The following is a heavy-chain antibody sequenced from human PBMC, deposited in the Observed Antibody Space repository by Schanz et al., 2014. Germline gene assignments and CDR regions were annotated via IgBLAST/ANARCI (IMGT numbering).Heavy chain of an antibody. CDR2: FT. V-gene: IGHV1-2*06. J-gene: IGHJ4*02. CDR1: GYSFSAYY. D-gene: IGHD1-1*01. Sequence: QVQLVQSGAELKNPGASVKVSCKASGYSFSAYYIHWMRQAPGQGLEWLGRFTHISQKFQGRVTMTRDTSSTTAYMELNSLRSDDTAVYYCVRELSGGTFDYWGQGALVTASS. CDR3: VRELSGGTFDY.